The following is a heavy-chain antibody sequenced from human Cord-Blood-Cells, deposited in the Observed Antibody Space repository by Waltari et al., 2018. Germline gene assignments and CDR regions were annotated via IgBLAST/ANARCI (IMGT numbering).Heavy chain of an antibody. D-gene: IGHD2-2*01. CDR1: GGSFSAYY. Sequence: QVHLQLWGAGLLKPSETLSLTCAVHGGSFSAYYWSWIRQPPGKGLEWIGDINHSGRTNYNPSLKSRVTISVDTSKNQFSLKLSSVTAADTAVYYCARGVRFSIVVVPAAIGVYFDCWGQGTLVTVSS. CDR2: INHSGRT. V-gene: IGHV4-34*01. J-gene: IGHJ4*02. CDR3: ARGVRFSIVVVPAAIGVYFDC.